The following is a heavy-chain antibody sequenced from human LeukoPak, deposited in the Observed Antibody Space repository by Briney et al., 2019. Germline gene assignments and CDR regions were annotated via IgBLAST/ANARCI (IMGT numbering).Heavy chain of an antibody. V-gene: IGHV1-46*01. J-gene: IGHJ4*02. D-gene: IGHD3-22*01. CDR2: IYPRDGST. Sequence: ASVKVSCKASGGTFSSYAISWVRQAPGQGLEWIGMIYPRDGSTSYAQKFQGRVTVTRDTSTSTVHMELSGLRSEDTAEYYCAKDLPASRGSGYYYFDYWGQGTLVTVSS. CDR3: AKDLPASRGSGYYYFDY. CDR1: GGTFSSYA.